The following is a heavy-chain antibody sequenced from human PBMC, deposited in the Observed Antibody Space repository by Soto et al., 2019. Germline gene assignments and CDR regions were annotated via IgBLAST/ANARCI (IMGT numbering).Heavy chain of an antibody. CDR2: ISGSGLGT. CDR3: AKLRADYGDNGDFDY. J-gene: IGHJ4*02. Sequence: EVQLLESGGGLVQPGGSLRLSCAASGFTFSGYAMNWVRQAPGKGLEWVSAISGSGLGTYYADSVKGRLTISRDNSKNTLYLQMNSLRTEDTAVYYCAKLRADYGDNGDFDYWGQGTLVTVSS. CDR1: GFTFSGYA. V-gene: IGHV3-23*01. D-gene: IGHD4-17*01.